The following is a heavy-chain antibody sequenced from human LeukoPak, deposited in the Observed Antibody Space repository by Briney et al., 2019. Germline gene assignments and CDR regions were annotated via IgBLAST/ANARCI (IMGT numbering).Heavy chain of an antibody. CDR2: IYHSGST. Sequence: SETLSLTCTVSGYSISSGYYWGWIRQPPGKGLEWIGSIYHSGSTYYNPSLKSRVTISVDTSKNQFSLKLSSVTAADTAVYYCARVRNPTYYFDYWGQGTLVTVSS. J-gene: IGHJ4*02. CDR3: ARVRNPTYYFDY. V-gene: IGHV4-38-2*02. CDR1: GYSISSGYY.